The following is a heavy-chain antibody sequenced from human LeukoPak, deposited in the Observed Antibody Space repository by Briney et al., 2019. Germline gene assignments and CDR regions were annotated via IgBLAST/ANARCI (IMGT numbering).Heavy chain of an antibody. CDR2: ITGDYAT. CDR3: AKGAASGLVDWFDP. D-gene: IGHD3-22*01. CDR1: GFTFSNFA. J-gene: IGHJ5*02. V-gene: IGHV3-23*01. Sequence: GGSLRLSCAASGFTFSNFALMWVRQAPGKGLEWVSSITGDYATYSADPAKGRFTTSRDNSKNIVYLQMDSLRDDDTAVYYCAKGAASGLVDWFDPWGQGTLVTVSS.